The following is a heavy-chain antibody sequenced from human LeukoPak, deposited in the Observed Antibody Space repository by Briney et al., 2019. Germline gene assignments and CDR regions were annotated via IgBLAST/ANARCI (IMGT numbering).Heavy chain of an antibody. CDR1: GFTFSSYA. J-gene: IGHJ4*02. CDR2: TSYDGSNK. CDR3: ARGSSGWFPFDY. Sequence: GGSLRLSCAASGFTFSSYAMHWVRQAPGKGLEWVAVTSYDGSNKYYADSVKGRFTISRDNSKNTLYLQMNSLRAEDTAVYYCARGSSGWFPFDYWGQGTLVTVSS. V-gene: IGHV3-30-3*01. D-gene: IGHD6-19*01.